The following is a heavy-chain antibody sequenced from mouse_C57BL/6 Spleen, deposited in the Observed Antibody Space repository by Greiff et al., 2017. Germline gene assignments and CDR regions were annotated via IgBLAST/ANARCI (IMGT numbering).Heavy chain of an antibody. CDR2: ISNGGGST. CDR3: ARRDYGSSYGGYFDV. D-gene: IGHD1-1*01. J-gene: IGHJ1*03. V-gene: IGHV5-12*01. Sequence: DVQLQESGGGLVQPGGSLKLSCAASGFTFSDYYMYWVRQTPEKRLEWVAYISNGGGSTYYPDTVKGRFTISRDNAKNTLYLQMSRLKSEDTAMYYCARRDYGSSYGGYFDVWGTGTTVTVSS. CDR1: GFTFSDYY.